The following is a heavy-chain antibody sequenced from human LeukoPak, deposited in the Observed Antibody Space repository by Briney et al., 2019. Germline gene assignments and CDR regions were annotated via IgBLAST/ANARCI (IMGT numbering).Heavy chain of an antibody. CDR1: NGSIISSNW. Sequence: SGTLSLTCAVSNGSIISSNWWSWVGQPPGKGLEWIGEIYHSGTTNYNPSLKSRVTVSVDKSKNQFSLKLNSVTAADTAVYYCVRHDSTAYHPFDYWGQGTLVTVSS. V-gene: IGHV4-4*02. CDR2: IYHSGTT. J-gene: IGHJ4*02. D-gene: IGHD2-15*01. CDR3: VRHDSTAYHPFDY.